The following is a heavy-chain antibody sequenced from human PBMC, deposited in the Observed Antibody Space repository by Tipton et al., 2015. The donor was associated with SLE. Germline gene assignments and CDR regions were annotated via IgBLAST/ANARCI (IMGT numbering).Heavy chain of an antibody. J-gene: IGHJ3*02. CDR3: ARDLGLGEDRHHDAFDI. V-gene: IGHV3-33*08. CDR2: IWYDGSNK. CDR1: GFTFSSYG. D-gene: IGHD4-17*01. Sequence: QVQLVQSGGGVVQPGRSLRLSCAASGFTFSSYGMHWVRQAPGKGLEWVAVIWYDGSNKYYADSVKGRFTISRDNSKNTLYLQMNSLRAEDTAVYYCARDLGLGEDRHHDAFDIWGQGTTVTVSS.